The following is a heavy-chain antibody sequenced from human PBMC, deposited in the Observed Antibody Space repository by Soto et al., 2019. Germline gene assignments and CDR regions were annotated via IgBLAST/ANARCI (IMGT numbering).Heavy chain of an antibody. V-gene: IGHV3-23*01. CDR2: ISASDGST. Sequence: GGRLRLSCAASGFTFSSYAMSWVRQAPGKGLEWVSSISASDGSTYYADSVKGRFTISRDNSKNTLYLQMNSLRAEDTAVYYCAKGTLAGYYYVEYFDYWGQGTLVTVSS. CDR1: GFTFSSYA. J-gene: IGHJ4*02. D-gene: IGHD3-22*01. CDR3: AKGTLAGYYYVEYFDY.